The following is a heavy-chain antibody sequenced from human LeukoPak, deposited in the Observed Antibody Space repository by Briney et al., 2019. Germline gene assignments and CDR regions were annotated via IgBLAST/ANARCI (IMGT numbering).Heavy chain of an antibody. CDR1: GGSISSESYY. CDR3: ARDRGFMVRGSRRGYDDYYYYMDV. D-gene: IGHD3-10*01. Sequence: SETLSLTCTVSGGSISSESYYWGWIRQPAGKGLEWIERIYSSGSTNYNPSLKSRVTISVDTSKNQFSLKLSSVTAADTAVYYCARDRGFMVRGSRRGYDDYYYYMDVWGKGTTVTISS. J-gene: IGHJ6*03. CDR2: IYSSGST. V-gene: IGHV4-61*02.